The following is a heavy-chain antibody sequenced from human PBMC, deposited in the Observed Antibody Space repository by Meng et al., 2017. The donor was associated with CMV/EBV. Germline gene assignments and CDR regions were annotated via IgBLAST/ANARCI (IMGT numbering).Heavy chain of an antibody. V-gene: IGHV3-11*04. CDR2: IGSSGTTI. J-gene: IGHJ4*02. CDR3: AREGEGYSSSSAYVDY. CDR1: GFTFSDYY. D-gene: IGHD6-6*01. Sequence: GESLKISCAASGFTFSDYYMSWIRQAPGKGLEWVSYIGSSGTTIYYADSVKGRFTISRDNARNSLYLQMNSLRAEDTAVYYCAREGEGYSSSSAYVDYWGQGTLVTVS.